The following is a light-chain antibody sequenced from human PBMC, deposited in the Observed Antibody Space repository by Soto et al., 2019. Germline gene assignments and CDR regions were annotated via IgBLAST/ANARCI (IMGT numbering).Light chain of an antibody. CDR3: HQYNTWPHT. J-gene: IGKJ2*01. CDR2: GAS. CDR1: QSVSIN. Sequence: EKVMTQSPATLSMSPGERATLSCRASQSVSINLAWYRQKPGQRPRLLIYGASTRATGIPARFIGGGSGTEFTLTISSLQSEDFAVYFCHQYNTWPHTFGQGTKLEIK. V-gene: IGKV3-15*01.